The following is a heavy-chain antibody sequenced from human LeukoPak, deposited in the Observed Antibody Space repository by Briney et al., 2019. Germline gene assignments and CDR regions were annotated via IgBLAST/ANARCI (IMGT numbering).Heavy chain of an antibody. V-gene: IGHV3-23*01. D-gene: IGHD3-16*02. Sequence: GGSLRLSCAASGFTFSSSVMSWVRQAPGKGLEWVSDIGGSRGTTNYADSVKGRFTISRDNSKNTLYLQMNSLRAEDTAVYYCAKGMITFGGVIALFDYWGQGTLVTVSS. CDR3: AKGMITFGGVIALFDY. J-gene: IGHJ4*02. CDR2: IGGSRGTT. CDR1: GFTFSSSV.